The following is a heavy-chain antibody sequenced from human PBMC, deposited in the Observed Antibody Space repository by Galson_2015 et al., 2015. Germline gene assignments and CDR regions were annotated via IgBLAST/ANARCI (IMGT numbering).Heavy chain of an antibody. J-gene: IGHJ4*02. CDR1: GFTVSSNY. V-gene: IGHV3-53*01. CDR2: IYSGGST. D-gene: IGHD3-16*01. CDR3: ARATLSSVYDRVFDY. Sequence: SLRLSCAASGFTVSSNYMSWVRQAPGKGLERVSVIYSGGSTYYADSVKGRFTISRDNSKNTLYLQMNSLRAEDTAVYYCARATLSSVYDRVFDYWGQGTLITVSS.